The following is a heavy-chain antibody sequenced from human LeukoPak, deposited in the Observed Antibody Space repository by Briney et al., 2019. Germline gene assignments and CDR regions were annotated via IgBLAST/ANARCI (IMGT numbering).Heavy chain of an antibody. Sequence: SVKVSCKASGGTFSSYAISWVRQAPGQGFEWMGGIIPIFGTANYAQKFQGRVTITADESTSTAYMELSSLRSEDTAVYYCARARELLDYYYGMDVWGQGTTVTVSS. V-gene: IGHV1-69*13. CDR2: IIPIFGTA. D-gene: IGHD1-26*01. J-gene: IGHJ6*02. CDR3: ARARELLDYYYGMDV. CDR1: GGTFSSYA.